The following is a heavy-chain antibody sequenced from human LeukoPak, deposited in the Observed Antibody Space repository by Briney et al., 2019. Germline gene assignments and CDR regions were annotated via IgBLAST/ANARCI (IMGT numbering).Heavy chain of an antibody. D-gene: IGHD3-22*01. CDR1: GFTFSNYA. CDR2: ISFDGNNE. J-gene: IGHJ4*02. CDR3: AKDQGITMTSYFDY. V-gene: IGHV3-30-3*01. Sequence: GGSLRLSCAASGFTFSNYAMHWVRQAPGKGLEWLAVISFDGNNEYYADSVKGRFTIFRDNSKNTLYLQMNSLRAEDTAVYYCAKDQGITMTSYFDYWGQGTLVTVSS.